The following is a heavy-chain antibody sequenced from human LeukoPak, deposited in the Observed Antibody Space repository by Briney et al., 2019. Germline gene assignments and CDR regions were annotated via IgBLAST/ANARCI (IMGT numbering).Heavy chain of an antibody. J-gene: IGHJ4*02. Sequence: ASVKVSCKASGYTFTGYYMHWVRQAPGQGLEWMGWISTYNGNTHSAQKFQGRVTMTTDTSTTTAYMELRSLRSDDTAVYYCARGLEDYYGSGSFFDYWGQGTLVTVSS. V-gene: IGHV1-18*04. CDR1: GYTFTGYY. CDR2: ISTYNGNT. CDR3: ARGLEDYYGSGSFFDY. D-gene: IGHD3-10*01.